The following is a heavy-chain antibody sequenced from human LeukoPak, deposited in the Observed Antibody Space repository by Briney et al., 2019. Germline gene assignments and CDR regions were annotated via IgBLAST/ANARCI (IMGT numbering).Heavy chain of an antibody. Sequence: GASVKVSCKASGYTFTSYDINWVRQATGQGLEWMGWMNPNSGNTGYAQKFQGRVTMTRNTSISTAYMEPSSLRSEDTAVHYCARDSSSFRGFDPWGQGTLVTVSS. CDR3: ARDSSSFRGFDP. V-gene: IGHV1-8*01. CDR1: GYTFTSYD. D-gene: IGHD6-6*01. CDR2: MNPNSGNT. J-gene: IGHJ5*02.